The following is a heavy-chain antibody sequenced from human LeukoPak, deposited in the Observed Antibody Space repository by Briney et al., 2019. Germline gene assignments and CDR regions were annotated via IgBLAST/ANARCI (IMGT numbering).Heavy chain of an antibody. CDR1: GGSISSYY. D-gene: IGHD4-17*01. CDR3: ARDSPGPTDYGDYVP. V-gene: IGHV4-4*07. Sequence: SETLSLTCTVSGGSISSYYWSWIRQLAGKGLEWIGRIYTSGSTNYNPSLKSRVTISVDKSKNQFSLKLSSVTAADTAVYYCARDSPGPTDYGDYVPWGQGTLVTVSS. J-gene: IGHJ5*02. CDR2: IYTSGST.